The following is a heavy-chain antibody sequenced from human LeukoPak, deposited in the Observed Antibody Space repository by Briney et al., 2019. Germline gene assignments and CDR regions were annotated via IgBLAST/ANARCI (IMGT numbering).Heavy chain of an antibody. CDR3: ARGFYCSSTSCYYYYMDV. CDR1: GFTFDDYG. Sequence: GGSLRLSCAASGFTFDDYGMSWVRQAPGKGLEWVSGINWNGGSTGYADSVKGRFTISRDNAKNSLYLQMNSLRAEDTALYYCARGFYCSSTSCYYYYMDVWGKGTTVTVSS. J-gene: IGHJ6*03. V-gene: IGHV3-20*04. CDR2: INWNGGST. D-gene: IGHD2-2*01.